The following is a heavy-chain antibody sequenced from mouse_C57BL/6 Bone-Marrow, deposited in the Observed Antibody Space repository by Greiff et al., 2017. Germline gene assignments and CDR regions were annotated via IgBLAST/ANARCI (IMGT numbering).Heavy chain of an antibody. CDR3: TTSGSSTCFDV. CDR2: IDPENGDT. D-gene: IGHD1-1*01. Sequence: EVQLQQSGAELVRPGASVKLSCTASGFNIKDDYMHWVKQRPEQGLEWIGWIDPENGDTEYASKFQGKATISADTSSNTAYLQLSSLTSEDTAVYYCTTSGSSTCFDVWGTGTTVTVSS. CDR1: GFNIKDDY. J-gene: IGHJ1*03. V-gene: IGHV14-4*01.